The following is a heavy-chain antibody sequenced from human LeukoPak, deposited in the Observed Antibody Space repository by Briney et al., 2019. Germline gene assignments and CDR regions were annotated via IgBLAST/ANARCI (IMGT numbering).Heavy chain of an antibody. Sequence: ASVKVSCKASGYTFTSYGISWVRQAPGQGLEWMGWISAYNGNTNYAQKLQGRVTMTTDTSTSTAYMELRSLRSDDTAVYYCARGKGVVVAATPGFHGYWGQGTLVTVSS. D-gene: IGHD2-15*01. CDR3: ARGKGVVVAATPGFHGY. CDR2: ISAYNGNT. V-gene: IGHV1-18*01. J-gene: IGHJ4*02. CDR1: GYTFTSYG.